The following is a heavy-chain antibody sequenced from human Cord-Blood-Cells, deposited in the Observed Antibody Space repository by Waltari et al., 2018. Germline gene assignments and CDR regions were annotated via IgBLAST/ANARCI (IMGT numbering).Heavy chain of an antibody. D-gene: IGHD5-18*01. Sequence: QVQLQQWGAGLLKPSETLSLTCAVYGGSFSGYYWSWIRQPPGKGLEWIGEINHSGSTTGNPSLKSRVTISVDTSKNQFSLKLSSVTAADTAVYYCARGQLWAAPDYWGQGTLVTVSS. CDR3: ARGQLWAAPDY. CDR1: GGSFSGYY. J-gene: IGHJ4*02. CDR2: INHSGST. V-gene: IGHV4-34*01.